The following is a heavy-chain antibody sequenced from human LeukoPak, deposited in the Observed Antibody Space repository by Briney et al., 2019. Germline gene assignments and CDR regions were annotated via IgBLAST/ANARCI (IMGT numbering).Heavy chain of an antibody. D-gene: IGHD7-27*01. CDR1: GFTFSSYS. CDR3: ARENPVTGEVDY. V-gene: IGHV3-21*01. Sequence: GGSLRLSCAASGFTFSSYSMNWVRQAPGKGLEWVSSISSSSSYIYYADSVKGRFTISRDNAKNSLYLQMNSLRAEDTAVYYCARENPVTGEVDYWGQGTLVTVSS. CDR2: ISSSSSYI. J-gene: IGHJ4*02.